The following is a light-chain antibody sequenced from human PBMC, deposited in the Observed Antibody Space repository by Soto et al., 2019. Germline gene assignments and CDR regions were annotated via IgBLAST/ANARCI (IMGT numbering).Light chain of an antibody. V-gene: IGLV2-8*01. CDR3: SSYAGSPPYG. Sequence: QSALTQPPSASGSPGQSVTISCTGTSSDVGGYNYVSWYQQHPGKAPKLMISDVSKRPSGVPDRFSCSKSGNTASLTVSGLQAEDEAWYYGSSYAGSPPYGFGPGTKLTVL. CDR1: SSDVGGYNY. J-gene: IGLJ1*01. CDR2: DVS.